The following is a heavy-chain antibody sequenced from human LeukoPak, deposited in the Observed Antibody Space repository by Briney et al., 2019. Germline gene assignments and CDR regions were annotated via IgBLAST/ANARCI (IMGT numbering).Heavy chain of an antibody. J-gene: IGHJ1*01. D-gene: IGHD3-10*01. CDR1: GFTFSSYG. Sequence: GGSLRLSCAASGFTFSSYGMHWVRQAPGKGLEWVAVISYDGSNKYYADSVKGRFTISTDNSKNTLYLQMNSLRAEDTAFYYCVRGITMFQHWGQGTLVTVSS. V-gene: IGHV3-30*03. CDR3: VRGITMFQH. CDR2: ISYDGSNK.